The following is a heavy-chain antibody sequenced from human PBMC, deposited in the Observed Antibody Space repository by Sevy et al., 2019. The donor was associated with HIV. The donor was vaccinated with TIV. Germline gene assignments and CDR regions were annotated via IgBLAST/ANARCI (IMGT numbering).Heavy chain of an antibody. D-gene: IGHD3-10*01. V-gene: IGHV3-30*18. CDR3: AKDRTMLQGVKIPYYYYYGMDV. CDR1: GFTFSSYG. Sequence: GGSLRLSCAASGFTFSSYGMHWVRQAPGKGLEWVAVISYDGSNKYYADSVKGRFTISRDNSKNTLYLQMNSLRAEDTAVYYCAKDRTMLQGVKIPYYYYYGMDVWGQGTTVTVSS. CDR2: ISYDGSNK. J-gene: IGHJ6*02.